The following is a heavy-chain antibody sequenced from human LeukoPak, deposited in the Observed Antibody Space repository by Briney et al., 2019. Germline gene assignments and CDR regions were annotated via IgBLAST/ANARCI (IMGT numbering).Heavy chain of an antibody. J-gene: IGHJ6*02. Sequence: GESLKISCKGSGYSFTSYWIVWVRQMPGKGLEWMGIIYPGDSDTRYSPSFQGQVTISADKSISTAYLQWSSLKASDTAMYYCARHLSRSYYPMDVWGQGTTVTVSS. CDR1: GYSFTSYW. D-gene: IGHD2-2*01. CDR3: ARHLSRSYYPMDV. CDR2: IYPGDSDT. V-gene: IGHV5-51*01.